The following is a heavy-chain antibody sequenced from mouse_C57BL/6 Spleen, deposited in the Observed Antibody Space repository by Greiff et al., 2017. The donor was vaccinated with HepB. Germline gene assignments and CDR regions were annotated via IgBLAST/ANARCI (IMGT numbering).Heavy chain of an antibody. Sequence: QVQLQQSGAELVRPGASVKLSCKASGYTFTDYYINWVKQRPGQGLEWIARIYPGSGNTYYNEKFKGKATLTAEKSSSTAYMQLSSLTSEDSAVYFCARLGGLRHFDYWGQGTTLTVSS. D-gene: IGHD2-2*01. CDR3: ARLGGLRHFDY. CDR2: IYPGSGNT. V-gene: IGHV1-76*01. CDR1: GYTFTDYY. J-gene: IGHJ2*01.